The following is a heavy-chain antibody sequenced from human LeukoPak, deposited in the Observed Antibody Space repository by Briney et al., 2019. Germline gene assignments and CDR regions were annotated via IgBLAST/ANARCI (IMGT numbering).Heavy chain of an antibody. V-gene: IGHV1-46*01. Sequence: ASVKVSCKASGYTFTSYYMHWVRQAPGQGFEWMGIINPSGGSTSYAQKFQGRVTMTRDTSTSTVYMELSSLRSEDTAVYYCAGAHPGTYYDSSGYYDYWGQGTLVTVSS. D-gene: IGHD3-22*01. CDR3: AGAHPGTYYDSSGYYDY. CDR2: INPSGGST. CDR1: GYTFTSYY. J-gene: IGHJ4*02.